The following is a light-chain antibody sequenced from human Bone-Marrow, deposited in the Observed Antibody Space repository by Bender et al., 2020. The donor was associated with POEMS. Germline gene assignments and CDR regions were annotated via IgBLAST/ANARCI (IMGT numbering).Light chain of an antibody. CDR3: QVWDSNTGI. CDR1: IIGGKS. J-gene: IGLJ2*01. Sequence: SYELTQPPSVSVAPGQTARISCGGYIIGGKSVNWYRQKPGQAPVLVVYDDRDRPSGIPERFSGSNSGNTATLTISGTQSTDEADYFCQVWDSNTGIFGGGTKLTVL. V-gene: IGLV3-21*02. CDR2: DDR.